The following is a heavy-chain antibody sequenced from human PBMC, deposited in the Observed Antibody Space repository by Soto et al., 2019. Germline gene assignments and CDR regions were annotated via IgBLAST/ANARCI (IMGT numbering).Heavy chain of an antibody. CDR1: GFTFSSYA. J-gene: IGHJ4*02. CDR3: ASRGSGSYYDY. D-gene: IGHD1-26*01. Sequence: EVQLLESGGGLVQPGGSLRLSCAASGFTFSSYAMRWVRQAPVKGLEWVSAISGSVDSTYYADSVKGRFTISRDNSKNTLYLQMNSLRAEDTAVYYCASRGSGSYYDYWGQGTLVTVSS. CDR2: ISGSVDST. V-gene: IGHV3-23*01.